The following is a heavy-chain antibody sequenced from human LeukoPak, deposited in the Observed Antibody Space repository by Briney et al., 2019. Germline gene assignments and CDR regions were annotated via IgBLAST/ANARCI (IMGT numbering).Heavy chain of an antibody. CDR1: GGSISSYY. J-gene: IGHJ4*02. CDR2: IYHSGST. CDR3: AKRYCSSTTCYDDRGAFDY. D-gene: IGHD2-2*01. V-gene: IGHV4-59*08. Sequence: SETLSLTCTVSGGSISSYYWSWIRQPPGKGLEWIGSIYHSGSTYYNPSLKSRVTVSVDTSKNQFSLKLSSVTAADTAVYYYAKRYCSSTTCYDDRGAFDYWGQGTLVTVSS.